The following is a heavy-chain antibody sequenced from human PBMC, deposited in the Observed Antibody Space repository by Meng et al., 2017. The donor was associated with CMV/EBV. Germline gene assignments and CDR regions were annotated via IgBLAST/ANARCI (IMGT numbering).Heavy chain of an antibody. J-gene: IGHJ4*02. D-gene: IGHD3-22*01. CDR1: GFTFSDYY. CDR3: ARRVRASPYYYDSSGYYPH. V-gene: IGHV4-34*01. CDR2: VNHSGST. Sequence: GSLRLSCAASGFTFSDYYMSWIRQPPGKGPEWIGEVNHSGSTNYNPSLQSRVTISVDTSKNQFSLKLSSVTAADTAVYYCARRVRASPYYYDSSGYYPHWGQGTLVTVSS.